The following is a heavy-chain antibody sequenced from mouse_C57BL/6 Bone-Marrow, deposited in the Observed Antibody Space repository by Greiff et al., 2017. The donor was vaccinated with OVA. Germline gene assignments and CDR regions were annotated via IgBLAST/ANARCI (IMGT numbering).Heavy chain of an antibody. V-gene: IGHV5-9-1*02. D-gene: IGHD2-4*01. CDR2: ISSGGDYI. CDR3: TRDPFYDYDWAY. CDR1: GFTFSSYA. Sequence: EVQLKESGEGLVKPGGSLKLSCAASGFTFSSYAMSWVRQTTEKRLEWVAYISSGGDYIYYADTVKGRFTISRDNARNTLYLQMSSLKSEDTAMYYCTRDPFYDYDWAYWGQGTLVTVSA. J-gene: IGHJ3*01.